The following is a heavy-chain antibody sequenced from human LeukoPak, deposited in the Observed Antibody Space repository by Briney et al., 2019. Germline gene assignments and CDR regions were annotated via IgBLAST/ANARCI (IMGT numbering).Heavy chain of an antibody. CDR3: ARAYCSGGSCYEYYYYYYGMDV. D-gene: IGHD2-15*01. V-gene: IGHV1-69*01. Sequence: SMKVSCKASGGTFSSYAISWVRQAPGQGLGWMGGIIPIFGTANYAQKFQGRVTITADESTSTAYMELSSLRSEDTAVYYCARAYCSGGSCYEYYYYYYGMDVWGKGTTVTVSS. CDR1: GGTFSSYA. J-gene: IGHJ6*04. CDR2: IIPIFGTA.